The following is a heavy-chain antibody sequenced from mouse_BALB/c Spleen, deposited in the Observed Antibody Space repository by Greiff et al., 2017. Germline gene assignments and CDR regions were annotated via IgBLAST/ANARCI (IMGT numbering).Heavy chain of an antibody. CDR1: GYTFTSYT. Sequence: VQLQQSGAELARPGASVKMSCKASGYTFTSYTMHWVKQRPGQGLEWIGYINPSSGYTNYNQKFKDKATLTADKSSSTAYMQLSSLTSEDSAVYYCARESLLRLRENDFYFDYWGQGTTLTVSS. V-gene: IGHV1-4*01. CDR2: INPSSGYT. CDR3: ARESLLRLRENDFYFDY. J-gene: IGHJ2*01. D-gene: IGHD1-2*01.